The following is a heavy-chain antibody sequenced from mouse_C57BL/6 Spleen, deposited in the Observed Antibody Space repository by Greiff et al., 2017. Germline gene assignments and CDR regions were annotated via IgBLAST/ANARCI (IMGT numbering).Heavy chain of an antibody. CDR1: GYAFSSSW. CDR2: IYPGDGDT. CDR3: ANLYGNYEGYFDY. V-gene: IGHV1-82*01. D-gene: IGHD2-1*01. J-gene: IGHJ2*01. Sequence: QVQLQQSGPELVKPGASVKISCKASGYAFSSSWMNWVKQRPGKGLEWIGRIYPGDGDTNYNGTFKGKATLTADKSSSTAYMQLSSLTSEDSAVYFCANLYGNYEGYFDYWGQGTTRTVSS.